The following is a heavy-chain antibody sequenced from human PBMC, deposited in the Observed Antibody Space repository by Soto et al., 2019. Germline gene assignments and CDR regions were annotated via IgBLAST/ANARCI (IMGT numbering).Heavy chain of an antibody. CDR2: IRWNSGNR. J-gene: IGHJ3*02. D-gene: IGHD2-21*02. Sequence: EVLLVESGGGLVQPGRSLRLYCAASGFTFDDYARNWFRQAPGNVPEWVSGIRWNSGNRGYADSVKCRFTISRDNANYSQYLHMNSPKPEDTALSLCTKSTGDLEILKTPVPAFSGPFHIWGPGTRLTVSS. CDR1: GFTFDDYA. V-gene: IGHV3-9*01. CDR3: TKSTGDLEILKTPVPAFSGPFHI.